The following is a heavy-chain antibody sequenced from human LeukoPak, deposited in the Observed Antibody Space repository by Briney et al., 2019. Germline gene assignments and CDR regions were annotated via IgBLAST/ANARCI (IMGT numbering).Heavy chain of an antibody. CDR3: ARCVGGELPYFVV. CDR1: GYTFTSYD. D-gene: IGHD1-26*01. CDR2: MNPNSGNT. V-gene: IGHV1-8*01. J-gene: IGHJ4*02. Sequence: ASVTVSFKSSGYTFTSYDINWVRQAPGQGLQGMGWMNPNSGNTGYAQKFQGRVTITRNTSISTAYMELSSLRSEDTAVYYCARCVGGELPYFVVWGQGTLVTVSS.